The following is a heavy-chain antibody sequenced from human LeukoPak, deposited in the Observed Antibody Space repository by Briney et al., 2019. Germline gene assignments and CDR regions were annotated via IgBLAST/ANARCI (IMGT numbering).Heavy chain of an antibody. CDR1: GFTFSSYG. J-gene: IGHJ3*02. Sequence: GGSLRLSCAASGFTFSSYGMHWVRQAPGKGLEWVAFIRYDGSNKYYADSVKGRFTISRDNSKNTLYLQMNSLRAEDTAVYYCAKDQSKGPKGRTSAFDIWGQGTMVTVSS. CDR3: AKDQSKGPKGRTSAFDI. D-gene: IGHD1-26*01. V-gene: IGHV3-30*02. CDR2: IRYDGSNK.